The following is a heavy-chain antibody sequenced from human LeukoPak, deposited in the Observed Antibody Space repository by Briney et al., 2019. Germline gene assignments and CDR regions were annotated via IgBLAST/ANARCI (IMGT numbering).Heavy chain of an antibody. CDR2: ISGSGGST. Sequence: PGGSLRLSCATSGFTFSSYAMSWVRQAPGKGLEWVSGISGSGGSTYYADSVKGRFTISRDNSKNTLYLQMNSLRAEDTAVYYYAKPQSSSSWSPVDYWGQGTLVTVSS. J-gene: IGHJ4*02. CDR3: AKPQSSSSWSPVDY. D-gene: IGHD6-6*01. V-gene: IGHV3-23*01. CDR1: GFTFSSYA.